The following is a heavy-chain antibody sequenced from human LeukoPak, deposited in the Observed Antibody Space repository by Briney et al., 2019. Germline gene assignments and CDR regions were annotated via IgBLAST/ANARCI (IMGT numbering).Heavy chain of an antibody. CDR1: GFTFSTYP. V-gene: IGHV3-64D*08. D-gene: IGHD5-24*01. CDR2: ISANGIDA. CDR3: VRSFTEMATYDY. J-gene: IGHJ4*02. Sequence: PGGSLRLSCSASGFTFSTYPMHWVRQAPGKRLEYVSAISANGIDAYYADSVKGRFTISRDNSKNILFLQMGSLRVDDTAAYFCVRSFTEMATYDYWGQGSLVTVSS.